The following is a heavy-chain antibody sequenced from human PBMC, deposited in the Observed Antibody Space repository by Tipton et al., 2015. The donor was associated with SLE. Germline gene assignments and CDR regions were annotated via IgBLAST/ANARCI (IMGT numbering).Heavy chain of an antibody. D-gene: IGHD6-19*01. CDR1: GFTVSSNY. CDR2: IYSGGST. J-gene: IGHJ5*02. V-gene: IGHV3-66*01. Sequence: GSLRLSCAASGFTVSSNYMSWVRQAPGKGLEWVSVIYSGGSTYYADSVKGRFTISGDNSKNTLYLQMNSLRAEDTAVYYCARYFPAGLYSSGWSWGQGTLVTVSS. CDR3: ARYFPAGLYSSGWS.